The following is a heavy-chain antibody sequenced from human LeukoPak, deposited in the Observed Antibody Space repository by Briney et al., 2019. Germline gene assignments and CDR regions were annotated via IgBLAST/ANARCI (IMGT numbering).Heavy chain of an antibody. Sequence: GGSLRLSCAASGSTFSSYAMHWVRQAPGKGLEWVAVISYDGSNKYYADSVKGRFTISRDNSKNTLYLQMNSLRAEDTAVYYCATGGGGSGSYPPFDYWGQGTLVTVSS. V-gene: IGHV3-30-3*01. J-gene: IGHJ4*02. D-gene: IGHD3-10*01. CDR2: ISYDGSNK. CDR1: GSTFSSYA. CDR3: ATGGGGSGSYPPFDY.